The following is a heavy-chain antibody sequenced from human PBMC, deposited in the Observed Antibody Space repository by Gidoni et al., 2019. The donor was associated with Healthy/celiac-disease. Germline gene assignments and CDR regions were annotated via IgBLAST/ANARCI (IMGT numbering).Heavy chain of an antibody. CDR3: ARDGPGIVGATTVDY. D-gene: IGHD1-26*01. Sequence: EVQLVESGGGLVQPGGSLRLSCAASGFTFSSYSMNWVRQAPGKGLEWVSYISSSSSTIYYADSVKGRFTISRDNAKNSLYLQMNSLRDEDTAVYYCARDGPGIVGATTVDYWGQGTLVTVSS. CDR2: ISSSSSTI. V-gene: IGHV3-48*02. J-gene: IGHJ4*02. CDR1: GFTFSSYS.